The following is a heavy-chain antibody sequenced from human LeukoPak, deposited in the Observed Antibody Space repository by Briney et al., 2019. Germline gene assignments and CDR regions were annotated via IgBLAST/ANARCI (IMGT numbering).Heavy chain of an antibody. V-gene: IGHV1-18*01. CDR2: ISAYNGNT. J-gene: IGHJ4*02. D-gene: IGHD2-2*01. CDR3: AREAPYCSSTSCYGDY. Sequence: ASVKVSCKASGYTFTSYGISWVRQAPGQGLEWMGWISAYNGNTNYARKLQGRVTMTTDTSTSTAYMELRSLRSDDTAVYYCAREAPYCSSTSCYGDYWGQGTLVTVSS. CDR1: GYTFTSYG.